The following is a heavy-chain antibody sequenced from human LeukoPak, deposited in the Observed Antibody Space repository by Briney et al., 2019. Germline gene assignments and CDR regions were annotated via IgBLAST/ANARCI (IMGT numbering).Heavy chain of an antibody. CDR2: IKEDGNEK. CDR3: ARDRSRFYY. V-gene: IGHV3-7*01. Sequence: GGPLRLSCAASGLPFMNYWMSWVRQAPGKGLEWVANIKEDGNEKYYVDSVKGRFTISRDNAKKSLYLQMNSLRAEDTAVYYCARDRSRFYYWGQGTPVTVSS. D-gene: IGHD2-2*01. J-gene: IGHJ4*02. CDR1: GLPFMNYW.